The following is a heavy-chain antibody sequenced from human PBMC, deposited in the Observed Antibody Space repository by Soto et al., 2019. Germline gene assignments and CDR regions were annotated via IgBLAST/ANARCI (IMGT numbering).Heavy chain of an antibody. CDR2: IKTDGSEK. D-gene: IGHD3-10*01. Sequence: EVQLVESGGGLVQPGGSLRLSCAASGFTFSDYWLSWVRQAPGKGLGCVANIKTDGSEKYYVDPVKGRFTISRDNAKNSLYLQMNSLRAEDTAVYYCASSMGRGGNDYWGQGTLVAVSS. J-gene: IGHJ4*02. CDR3: ASSMGRGGNDY. CDR1: GFTFSDYW. V-gene: IGHV3-7*05.